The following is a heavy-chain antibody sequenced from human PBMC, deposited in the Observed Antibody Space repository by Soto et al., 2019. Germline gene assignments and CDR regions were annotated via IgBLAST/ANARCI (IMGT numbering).Heavy chain of an antibody. D-gene: IGHD3-3*01. V-gene: IGHV3-49*03. CDR1: GFTFGDYA. CDR2: IRSKAFGGTA. CDR3: ARVSVFLAWTLNP. J-gene: IGHJ5*02. Sequence: GGSLRLSCTASGFTFGDYAMSWFRQASGKGLEWVGSIRSKAFGGTAAYAASVIGRFIISRDDSETIAYLQMNSLETEDTAVYYCARVSVFLAWTLNPGGKETLVTVSS.